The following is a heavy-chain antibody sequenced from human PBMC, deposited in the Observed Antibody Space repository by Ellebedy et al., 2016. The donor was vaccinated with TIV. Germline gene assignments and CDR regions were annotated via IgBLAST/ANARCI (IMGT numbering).Heavy chain of an antibody. V-gene: IGHV1-2*02. CDR1: GYTFTGYY. Sequence: AASVKVSCKASGYTFTGYYMHWVRQAPGQGLEWMGWINPNSGGTNYAQKFQGRVTMTRDTSISTAYMELSSLRSEDTAVYYCARGPTILSSPEVWGQGTMVTVSS. CDR2: INPNSGGT. D-gene: IGHD3-9*01. J-gene: IGHJ3*01. CDR3: ARGPTILSSPEV.